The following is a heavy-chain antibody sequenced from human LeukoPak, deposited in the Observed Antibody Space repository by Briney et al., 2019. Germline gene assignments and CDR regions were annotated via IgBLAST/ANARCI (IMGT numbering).Heavy chain of an antibody. CDR3: ARVWIHWDLDCSSTSCYRPNAFDI. CDR1: GGSISSSSYY. Sequence: SETLSLTCTVSGGSISSSSYYWGWIRQPPGKGLEWIGSIYYSGSTYYNPSLKSRVAISVDTSKNQFSLKLSSVTAADTAVYYCARVWIHWDLDCSSTSCYRPNAFDIWGQGTMVTVSS. D-gene: IGHD2-2*02. V-gene: IGHV4-39*07. CDR2: IYYSGST. J-gene: IGHJ3*02.